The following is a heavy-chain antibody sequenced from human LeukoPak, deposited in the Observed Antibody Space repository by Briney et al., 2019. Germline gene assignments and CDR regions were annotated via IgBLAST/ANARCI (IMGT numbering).Heavy chain of an antibody. CDR2: INHSGST. CDR1: GGPFSGYY. J-gene: IGHJ4*02. Sequence: SETLSLTCAVYGGPFSGYYWSWIRQPPGKGLEWIGEINHSGSTNYNPSLKSRVTISLDTSKNQFSLKLSSVTAADTAMYYCARVSRGNSVGGDYWGQGTLVTVSS. V-gene: IGHV4-34*01. CDR3: ARVSRGNSVGGDY. D-gene: IGHD4-23*01.